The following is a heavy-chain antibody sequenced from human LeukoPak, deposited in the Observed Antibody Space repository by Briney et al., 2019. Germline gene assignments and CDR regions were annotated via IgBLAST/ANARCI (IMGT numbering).Heavy chain of an antibody. D-gene: IGHD4-11*01. CDR2: IYTSGST. CDR3: ARDYSNWFDP. J-gene: IGHJ5*02. Sequence: SETLSLTCTVSGGSISSYYWSWLRQPPGKGLEWIGYIYTSGSTNYNPSLKSRVTISVDTSKNQFSLKLSSVTAADTAVYYRARDYSNWFDPWGQGTLVTVSS. CDR1: GGSISSYY. V-gene: IGHV4-4*09.